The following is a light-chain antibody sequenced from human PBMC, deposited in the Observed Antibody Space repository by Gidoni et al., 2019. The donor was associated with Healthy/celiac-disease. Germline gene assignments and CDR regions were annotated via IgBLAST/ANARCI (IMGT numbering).Light chain of an antibody. V-gene: IGKV1-8*01. CDR3: QQYYSYSWT. CDR1: QGISSY. J-gene: IGKJ1*01. CDR2: AAS. Sequence: AIRMTPSPSSFSASTGDRVTITCRASQGISSYLAWYQQKPGKAPKLLIYAASTLQSGVPSRFSGSGSGTDFTLTISCLQSEDFATYYCQQYYSYSWTFXQXTKVXIK.